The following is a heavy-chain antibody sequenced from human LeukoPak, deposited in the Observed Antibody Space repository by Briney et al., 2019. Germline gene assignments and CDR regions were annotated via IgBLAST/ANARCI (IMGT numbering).Heavy chain of an antibody. J-gene: IGHJ4*02. CDR1: GGSISSYY. CDR3: ARLNSLTAVDTAMAILDY. V-gene: IGHV4-59*08. CDR2: IYYSGST. Sequence: SETLSLTCTGSGGSISSYYWSWIRQPPGKGLEWIGYIYYSGSTNYNPSLKSRVTISVDTSKNQFSLKLSSVTAADTAVYYCARLNSLTAVDTAMAILDYWGQGTLVTVSS. D-gene: IGHD5-18*01.